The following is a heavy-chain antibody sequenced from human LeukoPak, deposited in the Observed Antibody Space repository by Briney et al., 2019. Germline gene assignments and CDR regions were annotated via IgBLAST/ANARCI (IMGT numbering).Heavy chain of an antibody. CDR1: GFTFSSYS. J-gene: IGHJ5*02. CDR2: ISSSSSYI. CDR3: ARDRIAVAAADP. Sequence: GGSLRLSCAASGFTFSSYSMNWVRQAPGKGLEWVSSISSSSSYIYYADSVKGRFTISRDSAKNSLYLQMNSLRAEDTAVYYCARDRIAVAAADPWGQGTLVTVSS. V-gene: IGHV3-21*01. D-gene: IGHD6-19*01.